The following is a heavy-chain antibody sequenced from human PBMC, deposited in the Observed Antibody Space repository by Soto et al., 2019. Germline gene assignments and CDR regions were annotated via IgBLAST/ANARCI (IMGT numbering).Heavy chain of an antibody. CDR1: GGSVSSSSYS. Sequence: PSETLSLTCTVSGGSVSSSSYSWGWIRQSPGKGLEWIGTIYSSENTYYNPSLKSRVTISVDTSKNQFSLKLSSVTAADTAVYYCARSEYQLPYYFDYWGRGTLVTVS. J-gene: IGHJ4*02. V-gene: IGHV4-39*07. CDR2: IYSSENT. D-gene: IGHD2-2*01. CDR3: ARSEYQLPYYFDY.